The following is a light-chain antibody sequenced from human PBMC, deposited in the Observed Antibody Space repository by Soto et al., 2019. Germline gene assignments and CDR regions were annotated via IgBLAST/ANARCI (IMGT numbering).Light chain of an antibody. J-gene: IGKJ4*01. CDR2: GAS. Sequence: EKVMTQSPATLSVSPGERATLSCRASQSVNSNLAWYQQKPGQAPRLLLYGASTRATGIPARFSGSASGTDFTLTISCLQLEDSAVFYGHESNDWPPSFGGGTKVRSN. CDR3: HESNDWPPS. CDR1: QSVNSN. V-gene: IGKV3-15*01.